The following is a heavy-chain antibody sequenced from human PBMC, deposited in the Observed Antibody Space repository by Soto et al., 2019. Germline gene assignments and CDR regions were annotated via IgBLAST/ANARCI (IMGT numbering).Heavy chain of an antibody. Sequence: EVQLVESGGGLVQPGGSLRLSCAASGFTFSSYSMNWVRQAPGKGLEWVSYISSSSSTIYYADSVKGRFTISRDNAKNSLYLQMNSLRAEDTAVSYCAREYCISPSCLNWFDPWGQGTLVTVSS. D-gene: IGHD2-2*01. CDR1: GFTFSSYS. V-gene: IGHV3-48*01. CDR2: ISSSSSTI. J-gene: IGHJ5*02. CDR3: AREYCISPSCLNWFDP.